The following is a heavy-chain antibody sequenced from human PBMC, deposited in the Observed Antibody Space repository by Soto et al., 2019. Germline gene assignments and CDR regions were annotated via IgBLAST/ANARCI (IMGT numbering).Heavy chain of an antibody. CDR3: TTGEFWSGYPFDY. J-gene: IGHJ4*02. CDR2: IKSKTDGGTT. V-gene: IGHV3-15*01. CDR1: GFTFSNAW. D-gene: IGHD3-3*01. Sequence: EVQLVESGGGLVKPGGSLRLSCAASGFTFSNAWMSWVRQAPGKGLEWVGRIKSKTDGGTTDYAAPVKGRFTISRDDSKHTLYLQMNSLKTEDTAVYYCTTGEFWSGYPFDYWGQGTLVTVSS.